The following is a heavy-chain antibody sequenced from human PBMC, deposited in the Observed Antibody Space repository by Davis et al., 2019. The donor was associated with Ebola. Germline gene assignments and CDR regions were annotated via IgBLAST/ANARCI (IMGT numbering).Heavy chain of an antibody. D-gene: IGHD4-11*01. CDR2: INHRGST. J-gene: IGHJ4*02. V-gene: IGHV4-34*01. CDR3: ATTPRYSSHGAYFDY. CDR1: GASFSGYY. Sequence: SETLSLTCAVYGASFSGYYWSWIRQPPGKGLEWIGEINHRGSTSYNPSLKSRVTISVDTSKNQFSLKLNSVTAADTAMYYCATTPRYSSHGAYFDYWGQGTLVTVSS.